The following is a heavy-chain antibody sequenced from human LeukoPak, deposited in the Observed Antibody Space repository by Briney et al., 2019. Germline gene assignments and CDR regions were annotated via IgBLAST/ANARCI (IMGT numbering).Heavy chain of an antibody. Sequence: GGSLRLSCAASGFTFSSYSMNWVRQAPGKGLEWVSSITSSSSYIYYADSVKGRFTISRDNAKNSLYVQMNGLRAEDTAVYYCARIMVRGVIIPPYFDYWGQGTLVTVSS. CDR2: ITSSSSYI. D-gene: IGHD3-10*01. CDR3: ARIMVRGVIIPPYFDY. J-gene: IGHJ4*02. CDR1: GFTFSSYS. V-gene: IGHV3-21*01.